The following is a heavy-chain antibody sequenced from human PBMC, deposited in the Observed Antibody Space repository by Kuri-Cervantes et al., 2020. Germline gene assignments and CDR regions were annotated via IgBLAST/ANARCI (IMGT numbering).Heavy chain of an antibody. V-gene: IGHV4-4*07. D-gene: IGHD2-2*01. Sequence: SETLSLTCTVSGGSISSYYWSWIRQPAGKGLEWIGRIYTSGSTNYNPSLKSRVTISVDTSKNQFSLKLSSVTAADTAVYYCARLVPYIVVVPAALRFDPWGQGTLVTVSS. CDR1: GGSISSYY. CDR2: IYTSGST. CDR3: ARLVPYIVVVPAALRFDP. J-gene: IGHJ5*02.